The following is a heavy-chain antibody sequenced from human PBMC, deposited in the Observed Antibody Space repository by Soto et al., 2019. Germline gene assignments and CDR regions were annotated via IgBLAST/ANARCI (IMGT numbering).Heavy chain of an antibody. Sequence: EVLLLQSGGGLVQPGGSLRLSCAASGFTLSGYAMTWVRQAPGKGLEWVSGISGSGGNTYYADSVKGRFTISRDNSKNTLYLQMNSLRAEDTAVYYWYYGGDYWGRGTLVTVSS. CDR1: GFTLSGYA. CDR2: ISGSGGNT. D-gene: IGHD4-17*01. J-gene: IGHJ4*02. V-gene: IGHV3-23*01. CDR3: YYGGDY.